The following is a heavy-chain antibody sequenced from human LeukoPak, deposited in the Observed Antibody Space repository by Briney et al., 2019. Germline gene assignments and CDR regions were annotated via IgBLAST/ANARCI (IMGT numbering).Heavy chain of an antibody. Sequence: PGGSLRLSCAASGFTFSHYWMHWVRQAPGKGLVWVSRISNDGRGTDYADSVEGRFTISRDNAKNTLYLQINSLRAEDTAVYYCASTGSGWGQGTLVTISS. D-gene: IGHD3-10*01. CDR3: ASTGSG. CDR2: ISNDGRGT. J-gene: IGHJ4*02. CDR1: GFTFSHYW. V-gene: IGHV3-74*01.